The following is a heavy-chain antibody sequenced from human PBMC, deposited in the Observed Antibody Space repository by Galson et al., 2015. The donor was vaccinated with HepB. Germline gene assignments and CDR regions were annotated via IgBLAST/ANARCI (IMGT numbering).Heavy chain of an antibody. CDR2: ITSSGGNT. D-gene: IGHD2-15*01. J-gene: IGHJ4*02. CDR3: AKDGIMVAANPYHFHY. Sequence: SLRLSCAASGFTFTRYAMTWVRQAPGKGLEWVSRITSSGGNTYYPDSVKGRFTISRDNSQNTLLLQLNSLRAEDTAVYYCAKDGIMVAANPYHFHYWGQGTPVTVSS. V-gene: IGHV3-23*01. CDR1: GFTFTRYA.